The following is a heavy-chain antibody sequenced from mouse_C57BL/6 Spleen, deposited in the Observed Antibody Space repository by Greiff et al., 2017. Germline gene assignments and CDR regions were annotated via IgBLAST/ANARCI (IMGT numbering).Heavy chain of an antibody. J-gene: IGHJ4*01. V-gene: IGHV1-55*01. CDR1: GYTFTSYW. Sequence: QVQLQQPGAELVKPGASVKMSCKASGYTFTSYWITWVKQRPGKGLEWIGDIYPGSGSTNYNEKFKGKATLTVDKSSSTAYMQLSSLTSEDSAVYYCARGDYYGSRPMDYWGQGTSVTVSS. CDR2: IYPGSGST. D-gene: IGHD1-1*01. CDR3: ARGDYYGSRPMDY.